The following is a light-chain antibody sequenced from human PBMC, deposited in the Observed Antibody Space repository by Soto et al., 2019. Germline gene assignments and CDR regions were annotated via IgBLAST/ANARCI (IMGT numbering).Light chain of an antibody. CDR3: QYYDTFRT. CDR1: QSVSSY. V-gene: IGKV3-20*01. Sequence: EIVLTQSPATLSLSPGERATLSCRASQSVSSYLAWYQQKPGQAPRLLIYGASSRATGIPDRFSGSGSGTDFTLTISRLEPEDFAVYYCQYYDTFRTFGQGTKVDIK. J-gene: IGKJ1*01. CDR2: GAS.